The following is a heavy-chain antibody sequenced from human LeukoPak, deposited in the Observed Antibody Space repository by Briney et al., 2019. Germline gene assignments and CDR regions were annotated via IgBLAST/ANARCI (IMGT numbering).Heavy chain of an antibody. CDR2: INHSGST. CDR3: ARLVGAIDWYFDL. V-gene: IGHV4-34*01. Sequence: SETLSLTCTVSGGSISGYYWSWIRQPPGKGLEWIGEINHSGSTNYNPSLKSRVTISVDTSKNQFSLKLSSVTAADTAVYYCARLVGAIDWYFDLWGRGTLVTVSS. CDR1: GGSISGYY. D-gene: IGHD1-26*01. J-gene: IGHJ2*01.